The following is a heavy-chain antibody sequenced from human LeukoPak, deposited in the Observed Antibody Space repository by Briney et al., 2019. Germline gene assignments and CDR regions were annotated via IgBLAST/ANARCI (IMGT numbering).Heavy chain of an antibody. D-gene: IGHD2-2*02. V-gene: IGHV4-39*01. CDR1: GGSISSNNYY. CDR3: ARHRRGDCSSASCYTDY. CDR2: ISYSGTT. J-gene: IGHJ4*02. Sequence: PSETLSLTCIVSGGSISSNNYYWGWIRQPPGKGLEWIGSISYSGTTYYNPSLNSRVTISVDTSKNQFSLRLSSVTVADTAVYYCARHRRGDCSSASCYTDYWGQGTLVTVSS.